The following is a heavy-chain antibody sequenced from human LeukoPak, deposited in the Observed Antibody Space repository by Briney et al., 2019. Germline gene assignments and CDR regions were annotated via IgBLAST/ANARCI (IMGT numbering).Heavy chain of an antibody. CDR2: FYDSGIT. D-gene: IGHD6-19*01. V-gene: IGHV4-59*01. CDR3: ARESEGLTSGWSLGFDY. J-gene: IGHJ4*02. CDR1: GGSISSYY. Sequence: SETLSLTCTVSGGSISSYYWSWIRQPPGKGLEWIGFFYDSGITNYNPSLKSRVTISVDTSKNQFSLRLSSVTAADTAVYYCARESEGLTSGWSLGFDYWGQGTLVTVSS.